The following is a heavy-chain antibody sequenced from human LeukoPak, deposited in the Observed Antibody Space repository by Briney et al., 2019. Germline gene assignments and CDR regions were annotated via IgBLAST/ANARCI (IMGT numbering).Heavy chain of an antibody. CDR2: ISHSGSS. J-gene: IGHJ4*02. Sequence: SETLSLTCAVSGYSNSSGYFWAWIRQPPGKGLEWIGSISHSGSSYSKPSLKSRVIISVVTSNNQFSLKLTSVTAADTATYYCARDGYYYDGSFEYWGQGIRVGVSS. D-gene: IGHD3-22*01. CDR1: GYSNSSGYF. V-gene: IGHV4-38-2*02. CDR3: ARDGYYYDGSFEY.